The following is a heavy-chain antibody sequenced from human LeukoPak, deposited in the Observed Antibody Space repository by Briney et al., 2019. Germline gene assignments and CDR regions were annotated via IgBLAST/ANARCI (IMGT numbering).Heavy chain of an antibody. CDR1: GGSFSGYY. CDR3: ARYMSGKYPFDY. J-gene: IGHJ4*02. CDR2: INHSGST. Sequence: KPSETRSLTCAVYGGSFSGYYWSWIRQPPGKGQEWIGEINHSGSTNYNPSLKSRVTISVDTSKNQISLRLSSVTAADTAVYYCARYMSGKYPFDYWGQGTLVTVSS. V-gene: IGHV4-34*01. D-gene: IGHD1-26*01.